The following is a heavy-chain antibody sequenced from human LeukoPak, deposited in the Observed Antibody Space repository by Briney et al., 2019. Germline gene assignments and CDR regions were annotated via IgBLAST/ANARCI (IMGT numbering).Heavy chain of an antibody. CDR2: IYTSGST. CDR3: ARESSHQNEQLWPYYYYYYMDD. V-gene: IGHV4-4*07. Sequence: SETLSLTCTVSGGSISSYYWSWIRQPAGKGLEWIGRIYTSGSTNYNPSLKSRVTMSVDTSKNQFSLKLSSVTAADTAVYYCARESSHQNEQLWPYYYYYYMDDWGKGTTVTVSS. CDR1: GGSISSYY. D-gene: IGHD5-18*01. J-gene: IGHJ6*03.